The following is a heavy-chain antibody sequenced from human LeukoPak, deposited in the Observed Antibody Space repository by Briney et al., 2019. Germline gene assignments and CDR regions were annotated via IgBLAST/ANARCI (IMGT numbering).Heavy chain of an antibody. CDR2: IRYDGSDK. V-gene: IGHV3-30*02. D-gene: IGHD2-21*01. Sequence: PGGSLRLSCEASGFTFTTYGMHWVRQVPGKGLEWVAFIRYDGSDKYYVDSVKGRFTISRDNARSTLYLQMNSLRAEDTAVYYCAKDHSQFFDSWGQGTLVTVSS. CDR1: GFTFTTYG. CDR3: AKDHSQFFDS. J-gene: IGHJ4*02.